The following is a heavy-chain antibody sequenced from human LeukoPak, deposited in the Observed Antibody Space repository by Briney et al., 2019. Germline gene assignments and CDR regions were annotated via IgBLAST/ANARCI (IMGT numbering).Heavy chain of an antibody. V-gene: IGHV3-23*01. CDR1: EFIFNTYA. Sequence: GGSLRLSCAASEFIFNTYAINRVRQAPGKGLEWVSAISGGGDYIYYAHSVKGRFSLSRDNSKNTLYLQMNSLSADDTAVYYCARKLLYDDRSGPSFDYWGRGTLVTVSS. CDR3: ARKLLYDDRSGPSFDY. CDR2: ISGGGDYI. D-gene: IGHD3-22*01. J-gene: IGHJ4*02.